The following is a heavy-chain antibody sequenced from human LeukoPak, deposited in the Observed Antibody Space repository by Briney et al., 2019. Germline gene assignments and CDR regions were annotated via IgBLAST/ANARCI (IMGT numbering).Heavy chain of an antibody. CDR2: ISYDGSNK. V-gene: IGHV3-30*03. Sequence: PGRSLRLSCAASGFTFSSYGMHWVRQAPGKGLEWVAVISYDGSNKYYADSVKGRFTISRDNSKNTLYLQMNSLRAEDTAVYYCARDLGGYSGYDLRWYFDYWGQGTLVTVSS. J-gene: IGHJ4*02. CDR3: ARDLGGYSGYDLRWYFDY. D-gene: IGHD5-12*01. CDR1: GFTFSSYG.